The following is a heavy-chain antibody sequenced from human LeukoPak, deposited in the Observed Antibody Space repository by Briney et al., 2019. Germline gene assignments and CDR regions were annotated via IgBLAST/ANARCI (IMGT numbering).Heavy chain of an antibody. CDR1: GFTFSSYA. D-gene: IGHD3-10*01. Sequence: RSGGSLRLSCAASGFTFSSYAMHWVRQAPGKGLEWVAVISYDGSNKYYADSVKGRFTISRDNSKNTLYLQMNSLRAEDTAVYYCAREKYYYGSGSPPGGYWGQGTLVTVSS. V-gene: IGHV3-30-3*01. CDR3: AREKYYYGSGSPPGGY. CDR2: ISYDGSNK. J-gene: IGHJ4*02.